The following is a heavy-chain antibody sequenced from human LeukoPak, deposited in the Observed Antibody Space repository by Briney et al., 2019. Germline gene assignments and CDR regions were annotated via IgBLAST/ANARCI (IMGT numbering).Heavy chain of an antibody. D-gene: IGHD3-3*01. CDR3: AKGGVLRFLEWLLPFDY. Sequence: PGGSLRLSCAASGFTFSSYWMHWVRQAPGKGLEWVSAISGSGGSTYYADSVKGRFTISRDNSKNTLYLQMNSLRAEDTAVYYCAKGGVLRFLEWLLPFDYWGQGTLVTVSS. CDR1: GFTFSSYW. CDR2: ISGSGGST. J-gene: IGHJ4*02. V-gene: IGHV3-23*01.